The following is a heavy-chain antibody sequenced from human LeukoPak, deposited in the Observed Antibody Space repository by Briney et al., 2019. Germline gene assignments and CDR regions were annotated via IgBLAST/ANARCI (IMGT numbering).Heavy chain of an antibody. Sequence: SETLSLTCTVAGGSMSSYYWSWSRQPPGKGLEWIGYIYYSGSTNYNPSLKSRVTISVDTSKNQFSLKLSSVTAADTAVYYCARVGRTFSEGCFDPWGQETLVTVSS. V-gene: IGHV4-59*01. CDR1: GGSMSSYY. D-gene: IGHD3-16*01. J-gene: IGHJ5*02. CDR3: ARVGRTFSEGCFDP. CDR2: IYYSGST.